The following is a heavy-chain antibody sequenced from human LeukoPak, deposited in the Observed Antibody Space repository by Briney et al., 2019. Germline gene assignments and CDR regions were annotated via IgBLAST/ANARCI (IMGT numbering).Heavy chain of an antibody. Sequence: ASVKVSCKASGDTFTSYYMHWVRQAPGQGLEWMGIINPSGGSISYAQKFQGRVTMTRDMSTSTVYMELSSPRSEDTAVYYCARGRHYYESSDYYYEGDAFDVWGQGTMVTVSS. J-gene: IGHJ3*01. D-gene: IGHD3-22*01. CDR1: GDTFTSYY. CDR3: ARGRHYYESSDYYYEGDAFDV. V-gene: IGHV1-46*01. CDR2: INPSGGSI.